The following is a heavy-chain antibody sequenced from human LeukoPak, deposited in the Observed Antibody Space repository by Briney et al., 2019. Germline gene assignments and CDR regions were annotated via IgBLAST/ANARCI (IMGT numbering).Heavy chain of an antibody. CDR3: ARDVGYCSSTSCYNWFDP. D-gene: IGHD2-2*03. Sequence: SQTLSLTCTVSGGSISSGDYYWSWIRQPPGKGLEWIGYIYYSGSTYYNPSLKSRVTISVDTSKTQFSLKLSSVTAADTAVYYCARDVGYCSSTSCYNWFDPWGQGTLVTVSS. J-gene: IGHJ5*02. CDR2: IYYSGST. CDR1: GGSISSGDYY. V-gene: IGHV4-30-4*08.